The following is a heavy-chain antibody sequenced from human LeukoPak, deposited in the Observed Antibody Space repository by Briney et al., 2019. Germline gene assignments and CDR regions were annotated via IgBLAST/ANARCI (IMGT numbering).Heavy chain of an antibody. V-gene: IGHV4-59*01. CDR2: IYYSGST. CDR3: ARDSLTIHAFDI. J-gene: IGHJ3*02. D-gene: IGHD3-3*01. CDR1: GGSISSYY. Sequence: SETLFLTCTVSGGSISSYYWSWIRQPPGKGLEWIGYIYYSGSTNYNPSLKSRVTISVDTSKNQFSLKLSSVTAADTAVYYCARDSLTIHAFDIWGQGTMVTVSS.